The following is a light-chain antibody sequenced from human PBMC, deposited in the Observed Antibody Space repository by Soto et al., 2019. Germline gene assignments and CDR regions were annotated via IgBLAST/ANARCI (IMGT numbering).Light chain of an antibody. V-gene: IGLV2-14*01. CDR3: SSYTTTSTLYV. J-gene: IGLJ7*01. Sequence: QSVLTQPASVSGSPGQSITISCSGTSSDVGNYNYVSWYQQHPGTAPKLMIFEVSNRPSGVSNRFSGSKSGNTAYLTISGLQAEDEADYYCSSYTTTSTLYVFGAGTQLTVL. CDR1: SSDVGNYNY. CDR2: EVS.